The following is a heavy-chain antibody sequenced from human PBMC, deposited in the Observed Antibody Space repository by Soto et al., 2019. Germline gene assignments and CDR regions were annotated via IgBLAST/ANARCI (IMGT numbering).Heavy chain of an antibody. CDR1: GGSISSGGYY. CDR3: ARGVWSVLYGSERYSHVY. Sequence: SETLSLTCTVSGGSISSGGYYWSWIRQHPGKGLEWIGYIYYSGSTYYNPSLKSRVTISVDTSKNQFSLKLSSVTAADTAVYYCARGVWSVLYGSERYSHVYWGQGTLVTVSS. V-gene: IGHV4-31*03. CDR2: IYYSGST. D-gene: IGHD3-10*01. J-gene: IGHJ4*02.